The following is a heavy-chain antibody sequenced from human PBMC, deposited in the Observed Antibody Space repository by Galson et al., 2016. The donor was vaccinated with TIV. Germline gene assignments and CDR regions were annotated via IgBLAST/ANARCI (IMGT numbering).Heavy chain of an antibody. D-gene: IGHD3-10*01. CDR1: GSIFNSYA. CDR3: AKDFGRRNFDY. J-gene: IGHJ4*02. CDR2: IRGSGDGT. Sequence: SLRLSCAASGSIFNSYAMSWVRQAPGRGLEWVSSIRGSGDGTNYADSVKGRLTISRDNSKNTLYLQMKCLRAEDTAVYYCAKDFGRRNFDYWGQGTLVTVSS. V-gene: IGHV3-23*01.